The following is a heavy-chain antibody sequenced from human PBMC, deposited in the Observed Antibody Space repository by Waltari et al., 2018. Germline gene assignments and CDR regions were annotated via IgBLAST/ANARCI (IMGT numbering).Heavy chain of an antibody. CDR1: GGSFSGYY. J-gene: IGHJ3*02. D-gene: IGHD2-21*02. Sequence: QVQLQQWGAGLLKPSETLSLTCAVYGGSFSGYYWSWIRQPPGKGLEWIGEISTSGTTNYNPSLKSRVTISLDTSKTQFSLKLGSVTAADTAVYYCARQEIIVEVTGDGFDIWGQGTMVTVSS. V-gene: IGHV4-34*01. CDR3: ARQEIIVEVTGDGFDI. CDR2: ISTSGTT.